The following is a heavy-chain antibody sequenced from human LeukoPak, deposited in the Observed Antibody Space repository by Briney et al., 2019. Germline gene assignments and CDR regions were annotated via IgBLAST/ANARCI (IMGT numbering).Heavy chain of an antibody. V-gene: IGHV3-23*01. CDR2: ISGSGGST. CDR1: GFTFSSYA. D-gene: IGHD6-13*01. CDR3: AIQAGYSSSWLNAFDI. Sequence: PGGSLRLSCAASGFTFSSYAMSWVRQAPGKGLEWVSAISGSGGSTYYADSVKGRFTISRDNSKNTLYLQMNSLRAEDTAVYYCAIQAGYSSSWLNAFDIWGQGPMVTVSS. J-gene: IGHJ3*02.